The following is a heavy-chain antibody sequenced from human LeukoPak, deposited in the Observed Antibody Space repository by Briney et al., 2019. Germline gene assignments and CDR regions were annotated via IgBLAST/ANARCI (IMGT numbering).Heavy chain of an antibody. Sequence: GESLKISCQGFGYSFTSYWIGWVRQMPGKGLEWMGIIYPGDSDTRYSPSFQGQVTISADKSISTAYLQWSSLKASDTAMYYCARSQVQLWPTDFDYWGQGTLVTVSS. J-gene: IGHJ4*02. CDR3: ARSQVQLWPTDFDY. CDR2: IYPGDSDT. D-gene: IGHD5-18*01. V-gene: IGHV5-51*01. CDR1: GYSFTSYW.